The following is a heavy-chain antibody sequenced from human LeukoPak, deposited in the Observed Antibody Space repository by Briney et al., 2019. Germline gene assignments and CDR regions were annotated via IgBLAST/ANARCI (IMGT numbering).Heavy chain of an antibody. D-gene: IGHD3-10*01. CDR1: GFTFRSYW. J-gene: IGHJ4*02. V-gene: IGHV3-7*01. CDR2: IKQDGSEK. CDR3: ATYITMVRGPKYYFDY. Sequence: PGGSLRLSCAASGFTFRSYWTSWVRQAPGKGLEWVANIKQDGSEKYYVDSVKGRFTISRDNAKNSLYLQMNSLRAEDTAVYYCATYITMVRGPKYYFDYWGQGILVTVSS.